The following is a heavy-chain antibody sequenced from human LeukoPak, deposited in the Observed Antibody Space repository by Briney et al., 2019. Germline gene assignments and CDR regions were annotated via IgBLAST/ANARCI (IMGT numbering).Heavy chain of an antibody. CDR3: ARQAYYYGSGSYTYFDY. J-gene: IGHJ4*02. D-gene: IGHD3-10*01. CDR2: IYYSGST. CDR1: GGSISSYY. V-gene: IGHV4-59*08. Sequence: PSETLSLTCTVSGGSISSYYWSWIRQPPGKGLEWIGYIYYSGSTNYNPSLKSRVTISVDTSKNQFSLKLSSVTAADTAVYYCARQAYYYGSGSYTYFDYWGQGTLVTVSS.